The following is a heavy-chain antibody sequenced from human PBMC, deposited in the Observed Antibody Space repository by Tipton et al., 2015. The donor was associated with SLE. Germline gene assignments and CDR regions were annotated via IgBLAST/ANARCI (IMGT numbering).Heavy chain of an antibody. D-gene: IGHD3-10*01. CDR3: TTALGYSFDH. J-gene: IGHJ4*02. Sequence: SLRLSCAASGFTFSTYAMNWVRQAPGKGLEWVSAISGNGGRTDHAESVEGRFTISRDNSQNTLYLQMDSLRADDTALYYCTTALGYSFDHWGQGTLVAVSS. V-gene: IGHV3-23*01. CDR1: GFTFSTYA. CDR2: ISGNGGRT.